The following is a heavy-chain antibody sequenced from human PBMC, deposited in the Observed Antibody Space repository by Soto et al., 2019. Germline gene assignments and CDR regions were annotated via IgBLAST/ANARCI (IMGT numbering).Heavy chain of an antibody. CDR2: INPNSGGT. Sequence: ASVKVSCKASGGTFSSYTISWVRQAPGQGLEWMGWINPNSGGTNYAQKFQGWVTMTRDTSISTAYMELSRLRSDDTAVYYCARSGSAYYYYYMDVWGKGTTVTVSS. CDR1: GGTFSSYT. CDR3: ARSGSAYYYYYMDV. V-gene: IGHV1-2*04. J-gene: IGHJ6*03. D-gene: IGHD3-10*01.